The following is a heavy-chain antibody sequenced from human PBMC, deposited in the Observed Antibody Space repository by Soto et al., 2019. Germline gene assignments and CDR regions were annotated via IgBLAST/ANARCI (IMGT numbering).Heavy chain of an antibody. Sequence: SENLALTCAVYGGSFSGYYWSWIRQPPGKGLEWIGEINHSGSTNYNPSLKSRVTISVDTSKNQFSLKLSSVTAADTAVYYCARGDDPLSARLRSSPRYCSGGSCHRGNWFDPWRQGTLVP. D-gene: IGHD2-15*01. CDR1: GGSFSGYY. V-gene: IGHV4-34*01. J-gene: IGHJ5*02. CDR2: INHSGST. CDR3: ARGDDPLSARLRSSPRYCSGGSCHRGNWFDP.